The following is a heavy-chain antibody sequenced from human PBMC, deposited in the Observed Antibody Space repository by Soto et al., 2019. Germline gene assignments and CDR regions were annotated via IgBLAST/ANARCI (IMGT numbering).Heavy chain of an antibody. CDR3: ARDEAGGYFDY. V-gene: IGHV1-18*01. CDR1: VYTFTSYG. D-gene: IGHD3-10*01. J-gene: IGHJ4*02. Sequence: GAPVKVSCKASVYTFTSYGTSWVRQAPGQGLEWMGWISAYNGNTNYAQKLQGRVTMTTDTSTSTAYMELRSLRSDDTAVYYCARDEAGGYFDYWGQGTLVTVSS. CDR2: ISAYNGNT.